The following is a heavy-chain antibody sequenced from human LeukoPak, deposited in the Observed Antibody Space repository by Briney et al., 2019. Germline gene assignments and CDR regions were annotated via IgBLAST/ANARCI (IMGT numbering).Heavy chain of an antibody. J-gene: IGHJ4*02. D-gene: IGHD6-13*01. Sequence: PGGSLRLSCAASGFTFSSYGMPWVRQAPGKGLEWVAVISYDGSNKYYADSVKGRFTISRDNSKNTLYLQMNSLRAEDTAVYYCAKDGSSWYFDYWGQGTLVTVSS. CDR1: GFTFSSYG. CDR3: AKDGSSWYFDY. CDR2: ISYDGSNK. V-gene: IGHV3-30*18.